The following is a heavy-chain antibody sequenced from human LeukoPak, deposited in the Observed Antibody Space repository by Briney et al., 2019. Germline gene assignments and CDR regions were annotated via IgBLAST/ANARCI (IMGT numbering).Heavy chain of an antibody. CDR3: ARDSYYGPGGY. D-gene: IGHD3-10*01. V-gene: IGHV4-34*01. CDR1: GGSFSGYY. Sequence: SETLSLTCAVYGGSFSGYYWSWIRQPPGKGLEGIGSIYYSGSTYYNPSLKSRVTISVDTSKNQFSLKLSSVTAADTAVYYCARDSYYGPGGYWGQGTLVTVSS. CDR2: IYYSGST. J-gene: IGHJ4*02.